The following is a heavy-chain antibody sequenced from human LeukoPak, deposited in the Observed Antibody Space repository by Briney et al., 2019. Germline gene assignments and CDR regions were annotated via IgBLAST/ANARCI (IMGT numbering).Heavy chain of an antibody. V-gene: IGHV4-39*07. Sequence: SETLSLTCTVSGGSISSSSYYWGWIRQPPGKGLEWIGRIYYSGSTYYNPSLKSRVTISVDTSKNQFSLKLSSVTAADTAVYYCARDGAVVVVAARFDPWGQGTLVTVSS. CDR1: GGSISSSSYY. D-gene: IGHD2-15*01. CDR3: ARDGAVVVVAARFDP. J-gene: IGHJ5*02. CDR2: IYYSGST.